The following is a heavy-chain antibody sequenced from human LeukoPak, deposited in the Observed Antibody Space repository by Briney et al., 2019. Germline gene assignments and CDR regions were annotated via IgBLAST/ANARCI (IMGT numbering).Heavy chain of an antibody. D-gene: IGHD2-8*02. CDR3: ARTSTGFDY. CDR2: ISSSSSHT. Sequence: GESLKISCAASGFTFNTYSMNWVRQAPGKGLEWVSSISSSSSHTYYADSLRGRFTISRDNAKNSLYLQMNSLRAEDTAVYHCARTSTGFDYWGQGTLVTVSS. J-gene: IGHJ4*02. CDR1: GFTFNTYS. V-gene: IGHV3-21*01.